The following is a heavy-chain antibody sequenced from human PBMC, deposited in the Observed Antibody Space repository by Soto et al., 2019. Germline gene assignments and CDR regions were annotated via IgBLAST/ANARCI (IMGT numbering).Heavy chain of an antibody. CDR1: NASISSSNW. CDR3: VRDEAHYDILTGSSLGRAFDI. J-gene: IGHJ3*02. CDR2: IYHTGCT. Sequence: QVQLQESGPRLVKPSGTLSLTCVITNASISSSNWWSWVRQTPGKGLEWIGEIYHTGCTNYNPSLKSRVTMSIDKSNNRFSLRLTSLTAADTAVYYCVRDEAHYDILTGSSLGRAFDIWGQGTMVTVSS. D-gene: IGHD3-9*01. V-gene: IGHV4-4*02.